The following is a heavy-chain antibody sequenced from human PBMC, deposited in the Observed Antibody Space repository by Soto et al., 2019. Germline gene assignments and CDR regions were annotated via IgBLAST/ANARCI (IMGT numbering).Heavy chain of an antibody. V-gene: IGHV3-7*03. CDR1: GFTFSSYW. J-gene: IGHJ3*02. D-gene: IGHD6-13*01. CDR3: ARDGYSSSWYAFDI. Sequence: GGSLRLSCAASGFTFSSYWMSWVRQAPGKGLEGVANIKQYGSEKYYVDSVKGRFTISRDNAKNSLYLQMNSLRAEDTAVYYCARDGYSSSWYAFDIWGQGTMVTVSS. CDR2: IKQYGSEK.